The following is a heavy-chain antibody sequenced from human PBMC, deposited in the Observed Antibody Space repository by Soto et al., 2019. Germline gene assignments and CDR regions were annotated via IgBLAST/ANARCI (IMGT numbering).Heavy chain of an antibody. D-gene: IGHD4-17*01. CDR2: IKQDGSEK. CDR1: GFTFSSYW. V-gene: IGHV3-7*01. Sequence: GGSLRLSCAASGFTFSSYWMSWVRQAPGKGLEWVANIKQDGSEKYYVDSVKGRFTISRDNAKNSLYLQMNSLRSEDTAVYYCARRFYGDYHPNWFDPWGQGTLVTVSS. J-gene: IGHJ5*02. CDR3: ARRFYGDYHPNWFDP.